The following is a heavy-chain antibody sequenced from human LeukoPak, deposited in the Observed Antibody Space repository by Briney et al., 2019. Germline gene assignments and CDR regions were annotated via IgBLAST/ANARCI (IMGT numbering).Heavy chain of an antibody. CDR2: IYTSGST. CDR1: GFTVSSNY. CDR3: ASEYCGGDCYSYYGMDV. Sequence: GGSLRLSCAASGFTVSSNYMSWVRQAPGKGLEWVSVIYTSGSTYYADSVKGRFTISRHNSKNTLYLQMNSMRAADTAVYYCASEYCGGDCYSYYGMDVWGQGTTVTVSS. V-gene: IGHV3-53*01. D-gene: IGHD2-21*02. J-gene: IGHJ6*02.